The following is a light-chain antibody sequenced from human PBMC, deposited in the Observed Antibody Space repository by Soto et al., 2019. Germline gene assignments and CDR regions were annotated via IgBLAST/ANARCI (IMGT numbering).Light chain of an antibody. V-gene: IGLV2-14*01. Sequence: QSVLTQPASVSGSPGQSITISCTGTSSDVGGYNYVSWYQQHPGKAPKLMIYDVSNRPSGVSNRFSGSKSGNTASLTTSGRQAEDEADYYCSSYTSSSTVVFGGGTKVTVL. CDR1: SSDVGGYNY. CDR2: DVS. J-gene: IGLJ2*01. CDR3: SSYTSSSTVV.